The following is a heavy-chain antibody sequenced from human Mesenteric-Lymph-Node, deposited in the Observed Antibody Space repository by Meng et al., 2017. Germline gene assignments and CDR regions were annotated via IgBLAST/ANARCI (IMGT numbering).Heavy chain of an antibody. J-gene: IGHJ4*02. V-gene: IGHV3-30*04. CDR2: ISYDGSNK. Sequence: GESLKISCAASGFTFSSYAMHWVRQAPGKGLEWVAVISYDGSNKYYADSVKDRFTISRDNSKNTLYLQMNSLRAEDTAVYYCARDLCSGGSCFIDYWGQGTLVTVSS. CDR3: ARDLCSGGSCFIDY. CDR1: GFTFSSYA. D-gene: IGHD2-15*01.